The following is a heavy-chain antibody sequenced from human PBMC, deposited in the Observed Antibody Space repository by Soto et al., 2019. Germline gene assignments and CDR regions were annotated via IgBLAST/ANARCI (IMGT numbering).Heavy chain of an antibody. CDR3: AKDDFTDRGDDYFDY. J-gene: IGHJ4*02. CDR1: GFSGTNFA. Sequence: GSLRLCGAASGFSGTNFAMSWVRQAPGKGLEWVAGIGASGDITWYADSVKGRLSISRDNSKNTLYLQLNSLRFEDTAVYYCAKDDFTDRGDDYFDYWGPGTLVTVSS. D-gene: IGHD2-21*02. CDR2: IGASGDIT. V-gene: IGHV3-23*01.